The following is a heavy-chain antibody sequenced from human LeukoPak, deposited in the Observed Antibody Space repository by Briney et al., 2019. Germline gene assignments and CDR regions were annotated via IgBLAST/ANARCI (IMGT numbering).Heavy chain of an antibody. CDR2: IFHSGST. V-gene: IGHV4-4*02. Sequence: SETLSLTCAVSGGSISSTNWWSWVRPPPGKGLEWIGEIFHSGSTNYNPSLKSRVTISVDKSKNQFSLELNSVTAADTAVCYCATLNPTVAFTMDYWGQGTLVTVSS. D-gene: IGHD6-19*01. CDR1: GGSISSTNW. J-gene: IGHJ4*02. CDR3: ATLNPTVAFTMDY.